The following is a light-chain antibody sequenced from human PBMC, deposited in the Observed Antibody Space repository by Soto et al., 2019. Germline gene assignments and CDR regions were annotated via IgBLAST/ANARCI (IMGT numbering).Light chain of an antibody. CDR2: AAS. CDR1: QDISNY. Sequence: DIQMTQSPSSLSASVGDRVTITCRASQDISNYLAWYQQKPGEVPKLLIYAASTLQKGVQSRFSGGGSGTLFPLTISSLQSEDVATYYCQKYNSAPKTFGRGTRLEIK. CDR3: QKYNSAPKT. J-gene: IGKJ2*01. V-gene: IGKV1-27*01.